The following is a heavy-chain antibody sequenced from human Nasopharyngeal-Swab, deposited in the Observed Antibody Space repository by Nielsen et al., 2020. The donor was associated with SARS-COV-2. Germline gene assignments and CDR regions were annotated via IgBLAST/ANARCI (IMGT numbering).Heavy chain of an antibody. CDR2: IYTSGST. CDR3: ARGSVVVPAARVYNWFDP. CDR1: GGSISSGSYY. V-gene: IGHV4-61*02. Sequence: SETLSLTCTVSGGSISSGSYYWSWIRQPAGKGLEWIGRIYTSGSTNYNPSLKSRVTISVDTSKNQFSLKLSSVTAADTAAYYCARGSVVVPAARVYNWFDPWGQGTLVTVSS. D-gene: IGHD2-2*01. J-gene: IGHJ5*02.